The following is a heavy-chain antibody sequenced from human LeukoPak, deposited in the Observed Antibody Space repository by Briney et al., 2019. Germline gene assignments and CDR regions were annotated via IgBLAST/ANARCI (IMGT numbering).Heavy chain of an antibody. CDR3: ARGDLINYGDYGDY. CDR2: INHSGST. Sequence: SETLSLTCAVYGGSFSVYYWSWIRQPPGKGLEWIGEINHSGSTNYNPSLKSRVTISVDTSKNQFSLKLSSLTAADTAVYYCARGDLINYGDYGDYWGQGTLVTVSS. J-gene: IGHJ4*02. CDR1: GGSFSVYY. V-gene: IGHV4-34*01. D-gene: IGHD4-17*01.